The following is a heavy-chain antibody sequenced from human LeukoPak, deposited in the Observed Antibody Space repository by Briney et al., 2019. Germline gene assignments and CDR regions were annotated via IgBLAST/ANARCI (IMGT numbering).Heavy chain of an antibody. CDR1: GYTLTELS. CDR3: ATERSTVTTYWFDP. V-gene: IGHV1-24*01. Sequence: ASVKVSCKVSGYTLTELSMHWVRQAPGKGLEWMGGFDPEDGETIYAQKFQGRVTMTEDTSTDTVYMELSSLRSEDTAVYYCATERSTVTTYWFDPWGQGTLVTVSS. J-gene: IGHJ5*02. D-gene: IGHD4-11*01. CDR2: FDPEDGET.